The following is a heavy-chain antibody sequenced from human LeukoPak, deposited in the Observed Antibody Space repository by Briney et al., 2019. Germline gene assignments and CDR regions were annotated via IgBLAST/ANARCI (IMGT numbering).Heavy chain of an antibody. CDR1: GGSISSYY. CDR2: IYYSGST. J-gene: IGHJ4*02. V-gene: IGHV4-59*01. D-gene: IGHD5-18*01. CDR3: ASGYSYGMNFDY. Sequence: TSETLSLTCTVSGGSISSYYWSWIRQPPGKGLEWIGYIYYSGSTNYKSSLKSRVTISVDTSKNQFSLKLSSVTAADTAVYYCASGYSYGMNFDYWGQGTLVTVSS.